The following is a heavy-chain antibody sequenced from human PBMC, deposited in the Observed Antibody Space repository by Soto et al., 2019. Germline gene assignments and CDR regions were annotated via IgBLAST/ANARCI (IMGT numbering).Heavy chain of an antibody. CDR2: IYYSGST. Sequence: TCTVSGGSISSGGYYWSWIRQHPGKGLEWIGYIYYSGSTYYNPSLKSRVTISVDTSKNQFSLKLSSVTAADTAVYYCARAHFSSMDVWGQGTTVTVSS. CDR1: GGSISSGGYY. CDR3: ARAHFSSMDV. J-gene: IGHJ6*02. V-gene: IGHV4-31*03.